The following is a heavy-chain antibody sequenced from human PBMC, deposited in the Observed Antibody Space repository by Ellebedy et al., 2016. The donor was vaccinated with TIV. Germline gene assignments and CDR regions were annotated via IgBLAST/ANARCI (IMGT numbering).Heavy chain of an antibody. V-gene: IGHV3-48*02. CDR3: TRASDFDY. CDR2: ISSSGTPI. CDR1: GFTFSTYG. J-gene: IGHJ4*02. D-gene: IGHD1-26*01. Sequence: GESLKISXAASGFTFSTYGMTWVRQAPGKGLQWVSYISSSGTPIYYADSVKGRFTISRDNAKNSLYLQLNSLRDEDAAVYYCTRASDFDYWGQGTLVTASS.